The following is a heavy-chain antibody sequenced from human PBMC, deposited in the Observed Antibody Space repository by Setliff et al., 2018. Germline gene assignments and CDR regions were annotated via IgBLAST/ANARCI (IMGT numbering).Heavy chain of an antibody. Sequence: ASVKVSCKASGYTFTNYGISWVRQAPGQGLEWMGWISAYNGNTNYAQKLQGRVTMTTDTSTSTAYVELRSLRSDDTAVYYCARVPLPLDIVVVVAATPLEYYYYMDVWGKGTTVTV. V-gene: IGHV1-18*01. CDR3: ARVPLPLDIVVVVAATPLEYYYYMDV. CDR1: GYTFTNYG. J-gene: IGHJ6*03. CDR2: ISAYNGNT. D-gene: IGHD2-15*01.